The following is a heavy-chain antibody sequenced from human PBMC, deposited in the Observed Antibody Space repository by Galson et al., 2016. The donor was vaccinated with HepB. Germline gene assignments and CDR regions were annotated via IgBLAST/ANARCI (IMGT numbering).Heavy chain of an antibody. D-gene: IGHD3-10*01. CDR2: ITAAGGVT. CDR1: GFTFRGYA. Sequence: SLRLSCAASGFTFRGYAMSWVRQAPGKGLEWLSAITAAGGVTYYADSVKGRFTIARDNSKNTLYLEMSSLRVEDTAVYYCAKDLQVSPLWFGELFPDDWGQGTLVAFSS. V-gene: IGHV3-23*01. J-gene: IGHJ4*02. CDR3: AKDLQVSPLWFGELFPDD.